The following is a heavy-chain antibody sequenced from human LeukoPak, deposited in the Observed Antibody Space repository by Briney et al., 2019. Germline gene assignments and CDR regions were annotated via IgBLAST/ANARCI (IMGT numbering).Heavy chain of an antibody. V-gene: IGHV1-69-2*01. CDR1: GYTFTDYY. D-gene: IGHD3-10*01. CDR2: VDPEDGET. J-gene: IGHJ4*02. CDR3: ATGFGYYFDY. Sequence: ASVKISCKVSGYTFTDYYMHWVQQAPGKGLEWMGLVDPEDGETIYAEKFQGRVTIAADTSTDTAYMELSSLRSEDTAVYYCATGFGYYFDYWGQGTLVTVSS.